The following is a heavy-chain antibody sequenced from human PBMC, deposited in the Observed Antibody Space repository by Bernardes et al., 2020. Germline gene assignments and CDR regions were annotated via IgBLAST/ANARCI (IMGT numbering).Heavy chain of an antibody. V-gene: IGHV4-39*01. CDR2: IYYSGRT. CDR3: ARQGWYKDFWTGRIQSSNDYNGMDV. D-gene: IGHD3-3*01. Sequence: SETLSLTCTISGGSITSSSYYWDWIRQTPGKGLEWIGSIYYSGRTYYTASLKSRVTISVDTSKNQFSLKLSSVTAADTGVYYCARQGWYKDFWTGRIQSSNDYNGMDVWGKGTTVTVSS. J-gene: IGHJ6*04. CDR1: GGSITSSSYY.